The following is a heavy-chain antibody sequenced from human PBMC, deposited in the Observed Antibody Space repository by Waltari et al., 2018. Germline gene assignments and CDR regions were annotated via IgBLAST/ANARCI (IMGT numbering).Heavy chain of an antibody. V-gene: IGHV3-74*03. CDR1: GFTFSNYW. Sequence: EVQLVESGGGLVQPGGSLRLSCTASGFTFSNYWMHWVRQTPGEGPVWVSRIKSDGSSIKYADSVKGRFNISRDNAKNTLYLQMTSLRAEDTAVYYCARDSLVHTGDYSWYFDLWGHGTLVTVSA. D-gene: IGHD3-9*01. CDR3: ARDSLVHTGDYSWYFDL. CDR2: IKSDGSSI. J-gene: IGHJ2*01.